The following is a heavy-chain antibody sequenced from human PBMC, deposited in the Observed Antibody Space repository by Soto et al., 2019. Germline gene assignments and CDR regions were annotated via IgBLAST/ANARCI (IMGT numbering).Heavy chain of an antibody. CDR2: IIPIFGTA. J-gene: IGHJ4*02. D-gene: IGHD2-2*01. CDR3: ARGPSSTSWSFYY. Sequence: SVKASCKASGGTFRSYAISWVRQAPGQGLEWMGGIIPIFGTANYAQKFQGRVTITADESTSTAYMELSSLRSEDTAVYYCARGPSSTSWSFYYWGQGTLVTVSS. V-gene: IGHV1-69*13. CDR1: GGTFRSYA.